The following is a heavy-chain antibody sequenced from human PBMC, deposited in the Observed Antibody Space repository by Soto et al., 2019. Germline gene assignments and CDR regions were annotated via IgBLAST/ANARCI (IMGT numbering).Heavy chain of an antibody. CDR3: ARAMTYYDLLT. J-gene: IGHJ5*02. CDR1: NGSISRGAYS. CDR2: TYYSGTT. Sequence: QVQLQESGPGLVKPSQTLSLTCTVSNGSISRGAYSWSWIRQHPGKGLEWIGHTYYSGTTYYNPSPKSRVTLSEGTFDSQFALKLTSVTAADTAVYYCARAMTYYDLLTWGQGILVTVSS. D-gene: IGHD3-9*01. V-gene: IGHV4-31*03.